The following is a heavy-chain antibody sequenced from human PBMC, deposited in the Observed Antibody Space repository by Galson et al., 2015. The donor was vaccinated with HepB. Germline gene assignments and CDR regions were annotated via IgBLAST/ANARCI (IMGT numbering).Heavy chain of an antibody. J-gene: IGHJ5*02. Sequence: TLSLTCTVSGGSISSSSYYWGWIRQPPGKGLEWIGSIYYSGSTYYNPSLKSRVTISVDTSKNQFSLKLSSVTAADTAVYYCAKGVSSSWYGGWFDPWGQGTLVTVSS. D-gene: IGHD6-13*01. CDR3: AKGVSSSWYGGWFDP. V-gene: IGHV4-39*01. CDR2: IYYSGST. CDR1: GGSISSSSYY.